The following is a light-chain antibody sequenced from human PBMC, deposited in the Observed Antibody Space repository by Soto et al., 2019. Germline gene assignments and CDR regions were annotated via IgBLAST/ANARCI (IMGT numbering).Light chain of an antibody. CDR2: GAS. CDR1: ESVSRRY. J-gene: IGKJ3*01. Sequence: EIVLTQSPGTLSLSPGERATLSCRVTESVSRRYLAWYQQKPGQSPRLLIYGASSRATGIPDRFSGSGSGTDFTLTISRLEPEDFAVYYCQHYGSSLFTFGPGTKVDIK. V-gene: IGKV3-20*01. CDR3: QHYGSSLFT.